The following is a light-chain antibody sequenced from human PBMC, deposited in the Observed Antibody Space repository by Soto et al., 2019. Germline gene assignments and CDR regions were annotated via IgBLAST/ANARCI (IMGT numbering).Light chain of an antibody. Sequence: QLVLTQPPSVSGAPGQRVTISCTGSSSNIEAGYDVHWYQQLPGTAPKLLIHDNDNRPSAVPDRFSGSNSGTSASLAITGLQAEDEADYFCQSYDSSLNGWIFGTGTKLTVL. V-gene: IGLV1-40*01. CDR1: SSNIEAGYD. J-gene: IGLJ1*01. CDR2: DND. CDR3: QSYDSSLNGWI.